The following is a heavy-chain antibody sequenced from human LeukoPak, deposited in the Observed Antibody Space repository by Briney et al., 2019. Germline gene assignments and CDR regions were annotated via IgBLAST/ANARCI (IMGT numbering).Heavy chain of an antibody. J-gene: IGHJ5*02. D-gene: IGHD3-10*01. CDR1: GYTFTGYY. V-gene: IGHV1-2*02. CDR3: AREPGYYGIKESLGSDP. Sequence: ASVKVSCKASGYTFTGYYMHWVRQAPGQGLEWMGWINPNSGGTNYAQKFQGRVTMTRDTSISTAYMELSRLRSDDTAVYYCAREPGYYGIKESLGSDPWGQGTLVTVSS. CDR2: INPNSGGT.